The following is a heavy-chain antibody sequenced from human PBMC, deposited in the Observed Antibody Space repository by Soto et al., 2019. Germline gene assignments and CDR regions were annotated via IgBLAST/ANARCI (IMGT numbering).Heavy chain of an antibody. V-gene: IGHV5-51*01. J-gene: IGHJ4*02. CDR1: GYSFTNYW. CDR2: IYPAVSDT. Sequence: LKISCKASGYSFTNYWIGWVRQMPGKGLEWMGIIYPAVSDTRYSPSFQGHVIISADKSANTAYLQWSRLEASGTAMYYCARLPSTRSFDFWGQGTLVSVSS. CDR3: ARLPSTRSFDF.